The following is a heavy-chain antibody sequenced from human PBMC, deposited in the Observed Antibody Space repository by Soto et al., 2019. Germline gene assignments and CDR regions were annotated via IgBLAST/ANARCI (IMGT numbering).Heavy chain of an antibody. V-gene: IGHV3-23*01. CDR3: AKERGYNYGYGAIDV. D-gene: IGHD5-18*01. CDR2: ISGSGGST. J-gene: IGHJ6*02. CDR1: GFTFSSYA. Sequence: EVQLLESGGGLVQPGGSLRLSCAASGFTFSSYAMSWVRQAPGKGLEWVSGISGSGGSTYYADSVKGRFTISRDNSKNTLYLQTNRLIAEDTAVYYCAKERGYNYGYGAIDVWGQGTTVTVSS.